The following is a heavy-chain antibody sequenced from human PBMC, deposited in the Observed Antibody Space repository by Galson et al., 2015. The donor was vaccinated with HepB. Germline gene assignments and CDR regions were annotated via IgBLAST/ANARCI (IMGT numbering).Heavy chain of an antibody. J-gene: IGHJ3*02. CDR2: IDPSDSYT. D-gene: IGHD1-26*01. CDR1: GYSFTSYW. V-gene: IGHV5-10-1*01. Sequence: QSGAEVKKPGESLRISCKGSGYSFTSYWISWVRQMPGKGLEWMGRIDPSDSYTNYSPSFQGNVTISADKSISTAYLQWSSLKASDTAMYYCAWPDSDSDAFDIWGQGTMVTVSS. CDR3: AWPDSDSDAFDI.